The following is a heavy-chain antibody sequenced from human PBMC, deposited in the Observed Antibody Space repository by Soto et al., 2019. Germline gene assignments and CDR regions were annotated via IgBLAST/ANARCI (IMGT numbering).Heavy chain of an antibody. V-gene: IGHV4-59*03. CDR1: GASISTYY. Sequence: SETLSLTCTVSGASISTYYYNWIRQAPGKALEWIGYIYYTGITNYNPSLESRVAISQDTSKNQLSLTMTSVTAADPAVYYCAITRIEIHYYVGRDVWGQGTTVTVSS. D-gene: IGHD3-16*01. J-gene: IGHJ6*01. CDR2: IYYTGIT. CDR3: AITRIEIHYYVGRDV.